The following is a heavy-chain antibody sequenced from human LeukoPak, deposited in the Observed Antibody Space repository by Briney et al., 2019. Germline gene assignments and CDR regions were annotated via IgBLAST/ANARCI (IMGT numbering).Heavy chain of an antibody. V-gene: IGHV1-2*04. CDR1: GYTFTGYY. CDR3: ARGGSGSYYIPFDY. D-gene: IGHD3-10*01. Sequence: ASVKVSCKASGYTFTGYYMHWVRQAPGQGLEWMGWINPNSGGTNYAQKFQGWVTMTRDTSISTAYMEPSRLRSDDTAVYYCARGGSGSYYIPFDYWGQGTLVTVSS. J-gene: IGHJ4*02. CDR2: INPNSGGT.